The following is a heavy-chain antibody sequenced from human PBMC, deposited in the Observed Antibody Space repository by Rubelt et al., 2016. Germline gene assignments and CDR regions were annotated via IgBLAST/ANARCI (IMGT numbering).Heavy chain of an antibody. Sequence: QLQLQESGPGLVKPSETLSLTCTVSGGSISSSSYYWGWIRQPPGKGLEWIGSIYYSGSTYYNPSLQSRVTISVDTSKNQISLLLTAAPAAETAVYYWARDEGAAVPFGGRMGVWGQGTTVTVSS. CDR3: ARDEGAAVPFGGRMGV. CDR2: IYYSGST. J-gene: IGHJ6*02. D-gene: IGHD6-25*01. V-gene: IGHV4-39*07. CDR1: GGSISSSSYY.